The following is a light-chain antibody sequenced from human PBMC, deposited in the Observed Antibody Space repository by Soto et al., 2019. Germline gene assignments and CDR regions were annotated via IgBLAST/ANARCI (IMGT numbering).Light chain of an antibody. CDR2: EVS. CDR3: SSYTGSSTVVI. Sequence: QSALTQPASVSGSPGQSITVSCTGSSSDIGRYNYVSWYQQHPGKAPKLMIYEVSNRPSGVSNRFSGSKSGNTASLTISGLRAEDEAGYYCSSYTGSSTVVIFGGGTKLTVL. V-gene: IGLV2-14*01. J-gene: IGLJ2*01. CDR1: SSDIGRYNY.